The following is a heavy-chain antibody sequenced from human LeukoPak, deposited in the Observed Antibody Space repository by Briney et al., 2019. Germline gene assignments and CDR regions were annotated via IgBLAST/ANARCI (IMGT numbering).Heavy chain of an antibody. CDR3: AMEDTGYEGDYYFDY. V-gene: IGHV3-21*01. J-gene: IGHJ4*02. D-gene: IGHD5-12*01. Sequence: PGGSLRLSCAASGLTFSSYSMNWVRQAPGKGLEWVSSISSSSSYIYYADSVKGRFTISRDNAKNSLYLQMNSLRAEDTAVYYCAMEDTGYEGDYYFDYWGQGTLVTVSS. CDR1: GLTFSSYS. CDR2: ISSSSSYI.